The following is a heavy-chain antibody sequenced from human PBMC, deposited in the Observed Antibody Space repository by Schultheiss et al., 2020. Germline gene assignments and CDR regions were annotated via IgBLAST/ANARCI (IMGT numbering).Heavy chain of an antibody. CDR2: IHYSGST. V-gene: IGHV4-61*05. CDR3: ARSALWFGELWKFDI. D-gene: IGHD3-10*01. Sequence: SETLSLTCTVSGGSVSSSNYFWDWIRQPPGKGLEWIGYIHYSGSTNYNPSLKSRVTMSLDTSKNQFSLKLSSVTAADTAVYYCARSALWFGELWKFDIWGQGTMVTVSS. J-gene: IGHJ3*02. CDR1: GGSVSSSNYF.